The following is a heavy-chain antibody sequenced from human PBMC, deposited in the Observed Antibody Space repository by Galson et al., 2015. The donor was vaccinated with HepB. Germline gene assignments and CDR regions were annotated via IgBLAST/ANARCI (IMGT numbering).Heavy chain of an antibody. Sequence: SLRLSCAASGFTFSTYWMSWVRQAPGKGLGWVASIKQDGSEKYSLDSVKGRFTISRNNAKNSLYLQMNSLRAEDTAVYYCARHYFSAWPDTPLDYWGQGTLVTVSS. CDR3: ARHYFSAWPDTPLDY. J-gene: IGHJ4*02. CDR2: IKQDGSEK. D-gene: IGHD6-19*01. CDR1: GFTFSTYW. V-gene: IGHV3-7*03.